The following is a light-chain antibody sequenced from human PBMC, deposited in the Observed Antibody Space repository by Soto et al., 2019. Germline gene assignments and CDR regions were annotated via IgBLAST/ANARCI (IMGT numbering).Light chain of an antibody. Sequence: QTVVTQEPSFSVSPGRTVTLTCGLSSGSVSTSYFPTWYQQTPGQPPRTLIYNTNIRSSGVPERFSGSILGNKAALTITGAQADDESDYYCVLFIGSGISVFGGGTKLTVL. J-gene: IGLJ3*02. CDR1: SGSVSTSYF. CDR3: VLFIGSGISV. CDR2: NTN. V-gene: IGLV8-61*01.